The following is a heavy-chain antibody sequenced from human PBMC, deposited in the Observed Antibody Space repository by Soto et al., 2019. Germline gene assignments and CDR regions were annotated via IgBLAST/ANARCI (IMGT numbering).Heavy chain of an antibody. Sequence: QVQLVQSGAEVKKPGASVNVSCKASGYTFTNYGISWVRQAPGQGLEWMGWISAYNGNTNYAQKLQGRVAMTTDTSTTTAYMELRSLKYDDTAVYFCARGNPYSTSSRGIYYFDYWGQGTLVTVSS. J-gene: IGHJ4*02. CDR2: ISAYNGNT. D-gene: IGHD6-13*01. CDR1: GYTFTNYG. CDR3: ARGNPYSTSSRGIYYFDY. V-gene: IGHV1-18*01.